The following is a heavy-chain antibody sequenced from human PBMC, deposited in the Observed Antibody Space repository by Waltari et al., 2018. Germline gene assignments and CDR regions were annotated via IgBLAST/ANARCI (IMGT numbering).Heavy chain of an antibody. Sequence: QVQLQESGPGLVKPSETLSLTCTVSGGSISSYYWSWIRQPPGKGLEWIGYIYYSGSTNYNPSLKSRVTISVDTSKNQFSLKLSSVTAADTAVYYCARQTVTTLTLDYWGQGTLVTVSS. V-gene: IGHV4-59*01. D-gene: IGHD4-17*01. J-gene: IGHJ4*02. CDR2: IYYSGST. CDR3: ARQTVTTLTLDY. CDR1: GGSISSYY.